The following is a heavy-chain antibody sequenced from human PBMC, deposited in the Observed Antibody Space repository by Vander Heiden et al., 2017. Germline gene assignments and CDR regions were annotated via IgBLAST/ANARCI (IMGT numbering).Heavy chain of an antibody. CDR3: ARRSGTHGPYDF. D-gene: IGHD1-26*01. J-gene: IGHJ4*02. V-gene: IGHV5-51*01. Sequence: VQLVQSGAEVKKPGESLKISCMGSGYNFPNYWLAWVRQMPGKGLEWMGVIYVGDSDTRYSPSFQGQVTISVDRSINTAYLQWSSLKASDTAMYFCARRSGTHGPYDFWGQGTPVTVSS. CDR1: GYNFPNYW. CDR2: IYVGDSDT.